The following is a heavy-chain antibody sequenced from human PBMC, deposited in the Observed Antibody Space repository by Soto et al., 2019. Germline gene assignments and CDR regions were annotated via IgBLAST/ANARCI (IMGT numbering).Heavy chain of an antibody. CDR1: GGSFSGYY. D-gene: IGHD3-3*01. CDR2: INHSGST. CDR3: ARVYYDFWSGYLGNYNWFDP. Sequence: SETLSLTCAVYGGSFSGYYWSWIRQPPGKGLEWIGEINHSGSTNYNPSLKSRVTISVDTSKNQFSLKLSSVTAADTAVYYCARVYYDFWSGYLGNYNWFDPWGQGTLVTVSS. V-gene: IGHV4-34*01. J-gene: IGHJ5*02.